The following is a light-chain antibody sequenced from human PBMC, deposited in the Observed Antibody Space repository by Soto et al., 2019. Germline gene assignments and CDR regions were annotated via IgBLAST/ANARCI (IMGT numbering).Light chain of an antibody. V-gene: IGKV3-20*01. J-gene: IGKJ1*01. CDR2: GAS. CDR1: QSVNSRY. CDR3: QQYGTSPWT. Sequence: EIVLTQSPGTLSLSPGERVTLSCRASQSVNSRYLAWYQQKPGQAPRLLIYGASSRATDIPDRFSGSGSGTDFTLTITSLEPEDFAVYHCQQYGTSPWTFGQGTKVDIK.